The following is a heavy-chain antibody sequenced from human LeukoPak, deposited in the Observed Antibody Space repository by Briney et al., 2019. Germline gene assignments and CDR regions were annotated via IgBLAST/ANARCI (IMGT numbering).Heavy chain of an antibody. V-gene: IGHV3-73*01. J-gene: IGHJ6*03. CDR1: GFTFSGSA. CDR3: TRGLGAAARSYYYYYMDV. D-gene: IGHD6-6*01. CDR2: IRSKANSYAT. Sequence: GGSLRLSCAAPGFTFSGSAMHCVSQASGKGLEWVGRIRSKANSYATAYAASVKGRFTISRDDSKNTAYLQMNSLKTEDTAVYYCTRGLGAAARSYYYYYMDVWGKGTTVTVSS.